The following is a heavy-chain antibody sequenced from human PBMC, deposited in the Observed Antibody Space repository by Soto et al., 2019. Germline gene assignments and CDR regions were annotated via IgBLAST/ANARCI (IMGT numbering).Heavy chain of an antibody. J-gene: IGHJ3*02. V-gene: IGHV4-31*03. CDR3: ARGSQLERDALDI. CDR1: GVSINSGGYY. Sequence: SETLSLTCSVSGVSINSGGYYWSWIRHHPGKGLEWIGYIYYTGHTFYNASLKSRVAMSLDTSKNQFSLKLSSVTAADTAVYYCARGSQLERDALDIWGQGTMVTVSS. CDR2: IYYTGHT. D-gene: IGHD1-1*01.